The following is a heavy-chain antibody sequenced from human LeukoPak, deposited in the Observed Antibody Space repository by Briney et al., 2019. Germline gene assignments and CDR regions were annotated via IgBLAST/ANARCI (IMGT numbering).Heavy chain of an antibody. CDR2: TYYRSKWYN. CDR3: ARIAVAGKGVDYYYGMDV. D-gene: IGHD6-19*01. Sequence: SQTLSLTCAISGDSVSSNSAGWNWIRHSPSRGLEWLGRTYYRSKWYNDYAVSVKIRITINPDTSKNQFSLQLNSVTTEDTAVYYCARIAVAGKGVDYYYGMDVWGQGTTVTVSS. J-gene: IGHJ6*02. CDR1: GDSVSSNSAG. V-gene: IGHV6-1*01.